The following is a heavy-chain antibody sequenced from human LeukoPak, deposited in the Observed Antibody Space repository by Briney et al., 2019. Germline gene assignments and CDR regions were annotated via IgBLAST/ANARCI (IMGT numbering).Heavy chain of an antibody. J-gene: IGHJ4*02. D-gene: IGHD3-10*01. CDR2: ISSSSSYI. V-gene: IGHV3-21*01. CDR1: GFTFSSYS. Sequence: GSLRLSCAASGFTFSSYSMNWARQAPGKGLEWVSSISSSSSYIYYADSVKGRFTISRDNAKNSLYLQMNSLRAEDTAVYYCARDEGGEYYYGSGSYNYWGQGTLVTVSS. CDR3: ARDEGGEYYYGSGSYNY.